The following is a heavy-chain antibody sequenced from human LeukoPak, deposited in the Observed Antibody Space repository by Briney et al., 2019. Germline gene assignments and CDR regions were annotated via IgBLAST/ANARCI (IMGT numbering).Heavy chain of an antibody. J-gene: IGHJ4*02. CDR2: INHSGST. CDR3: ARVDYYDSSGYYQPYYFDY. D-gene: IGHD3-22*01. Sequence: SETLSLTCAVYGGSFSGYYWSWIRQPLGKGLEWIGEINHSGSTNYNPSLKSRVTISVDTSKNQFSLKLSSVTAADTAVYYCARVDYYDSSGYYQPYYFDYWGQGTLVTVSS. V-gene: IGHV4-34*01. CDR1: GGSFSGYY.